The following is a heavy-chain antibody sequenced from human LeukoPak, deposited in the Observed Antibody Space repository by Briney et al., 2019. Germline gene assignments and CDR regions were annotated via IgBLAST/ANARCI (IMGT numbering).Heavy chain of an antibody. J-gene: IGHJ3*02. D-gene: IGHD6-13*01. V-gene: IGHV3-74*01. CDR2: INGDGSST. CDR3: ARATADTRNSLDI. CDR1: GFTFSSYW. Sequence: GGSLRLSCAGSGFTFSSYWMHWVRQAPGEGLVWVSRINGDGSSTNYADSVKGRFTISRDNAKNTLYLQVNSLRAEDTAICYCARATADTRNSLDIWGQGTMVTVSS.